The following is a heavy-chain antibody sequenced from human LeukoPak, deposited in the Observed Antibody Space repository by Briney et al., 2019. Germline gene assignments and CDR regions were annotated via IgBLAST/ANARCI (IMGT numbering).Heavy chain of an antibody. D-gene: IGHD2-21*01. CDR3: ARDPSYSSGWFDP. Sequence: PSETLSLTCTVSGGSISSYYWSWIRQTPGKGLEWIGDIYYSGSTNYNPSLKSRVTISVDTSKNQFSLKLSSVTAADTAVYYCARDPSYSSGWFDPWGQGALVTVSS. CDR2: IYYSGST. V-gene: IGHV4-59*12. J-gene: IGHJ5*02. CDR1: GGSISSYY.